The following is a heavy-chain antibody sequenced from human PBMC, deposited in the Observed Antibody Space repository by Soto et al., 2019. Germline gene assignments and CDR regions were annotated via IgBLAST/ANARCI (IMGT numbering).Heavy chain of an antibody. CDR3: AREHIVVVTAIGAFEI. Sequence: SVKVSCKASGGTFSSYDISWVRQAPGQGLEWMGGIIPIFGTANYAQKFQGRVTITADESTSTAYMELSSLRSEDTAVYYCAREHIVVVTAIGAFEIWGQVIMVT. CDR2: IIPIFGTA. V-gene: IGHV1-69*13. D-gene: IGHD2-21*02. CDR1: GGTFSSYD. J-gene: IGHJ3*02.